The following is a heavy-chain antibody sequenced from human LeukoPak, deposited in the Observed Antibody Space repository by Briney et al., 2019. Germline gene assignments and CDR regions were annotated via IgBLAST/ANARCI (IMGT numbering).Heavy chain of an antibody. CDR2: INPNSGGT. Sequence: ASVKVSCKASGYTFTGYYMHWVRQAPGQGLEWMGWINPNSGGTNYAQKFQGWVTMTRDTSISTAYMELSRLRSDDTAVYYCARAGVVAWAAAGTGDFDYWGQGTLVTVSS. D-gene: IGHD6-13*01. CDR3: ARAGVVAWAAAGTGDFDY. J-gene: IGHJ4*02. CDR1: GYTFTGYY. V-gene: IGHV1-2*04.